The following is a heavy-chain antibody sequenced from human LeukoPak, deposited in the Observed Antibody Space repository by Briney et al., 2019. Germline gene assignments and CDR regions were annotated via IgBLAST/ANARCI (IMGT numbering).Heavy chain of an antibody. D-gene: IGHD3-3*01. J-gene: IGHJ4*02. CDR3: ARGVGFLEWLWGYYFDY. V-gene: IGHV4-30-2*01. CDR1: GGSISSGGYY. CDR2: INHSGST. Sequence: SQTLSLTCTVSGGSISSGGYYWSWIRQPPGKGLEWIGEINHSGSTNYNPSLKSRVTISVDTSKNQFSLKLSSVTAADTAVYYCARGVGFLEWLWGYYFDYWGQGTLVTVSS.